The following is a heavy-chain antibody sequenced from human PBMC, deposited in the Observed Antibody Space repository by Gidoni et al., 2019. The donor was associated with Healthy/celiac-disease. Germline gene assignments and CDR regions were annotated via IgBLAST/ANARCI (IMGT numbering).Heavy chain of an antibody. CDR2: INHSGST. CDR1: GGSFSGYY. CDR3: ARVPPSITMIVHFDY. D-gene: IGHD3-22*01. J-gene: IGHJ4*02. V-gene: IGHV4-34*01. Sequence: QVQLQQWGAGLLKPSETLSLTCAVYGGSFSGYYWSWIRQPPGKGLEWIGEINHSGSTNYNPSLKSRVTISVDTSKNQFSLKLSSVTAADTAVYYCARVPPSITMIVHFDYWGQGTLVTVSS.